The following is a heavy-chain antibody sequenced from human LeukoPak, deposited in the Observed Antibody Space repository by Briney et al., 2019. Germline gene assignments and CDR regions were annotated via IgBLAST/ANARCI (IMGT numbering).Heavy chain of an antibody. D-gene: IGHD3-22*01. CDR1: GGSISSYY. CDR3: AVGYDSSGYYSEYFQH. V-gene: IGHV4-59*01. J-gene: IGHJ1*01. CDR2: IYYSGST. Sequence: SETLSLTCTVYGGSISSYYWSWIRQPPGKGLEWIGYIYYSGSTNYNPSLKSRGTISVDTSKNKFSLKLRAVTAADTAVYYCAVGYDSSGYYSEYFQHWGQGTLVTVSS.